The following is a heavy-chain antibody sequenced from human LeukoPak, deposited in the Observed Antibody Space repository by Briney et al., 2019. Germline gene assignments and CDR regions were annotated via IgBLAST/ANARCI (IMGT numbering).Heavy chain of an antibody. CDR2: IIPIFGTA. V-gene: IGHV1-69*06. D-gene: IGHD2-15*01. CDR3: AIHAHVVPATSWFDP. CDR1: GGTFSSYA. Sequence: ASVKVSCKASGGTFSSYAISWVRQAPGQGLEWMGGIIPIFGTANYAQKFQGRVTITADKSTSTAYMELSSLRSEDTAVYYCAIHAHVVPATSWFDPWGQGTLVTVSS. J-gene: IGHJ5*02.